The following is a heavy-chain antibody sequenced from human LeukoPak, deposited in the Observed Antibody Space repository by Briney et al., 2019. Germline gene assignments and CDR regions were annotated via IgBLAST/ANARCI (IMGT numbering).Heavy chain of an antibody. CDR1: GGSINSYY. V-gene: IGHV4-59*01. D-gene: IGHD3-22*01. J-gene: IGHJ3*02. CDR3: ARAFGYDSSGYYYDDAFDI. CDR2: IYYSGST. Sequence: SETLSLTCTVSGGSINSYYWSWIRQPPGKGLEWIGYIYYSGSTNYNPSLKSRVTISVDTSKNQFSLKLSSVIAADTAVYYCARAFGYDSSGYYYDDAFDIWGQGTMVTVSS.